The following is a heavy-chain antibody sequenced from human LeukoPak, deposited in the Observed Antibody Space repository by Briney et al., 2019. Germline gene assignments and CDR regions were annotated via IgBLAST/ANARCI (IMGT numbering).Heavy chain of an antibody. J-gene: IGHJ4*02. V-gene: IGHV1-46*01. Sequence: ASVKLSCKASGYTLTSFYIHWVRRPPGQGLEWMGIINPSGGSTTNAQNFQGRVTMTRDTSTSTLYMELSSLRSEGTAVYYCARGRYYDSSGYYGFDYWGQGTLVTVSS. CDR1: GYTLTSFY. CDR2: INPSGGST. CDR3: ARGRYYDSSGYYGFDY. D-gene: IGHD3-22*01.